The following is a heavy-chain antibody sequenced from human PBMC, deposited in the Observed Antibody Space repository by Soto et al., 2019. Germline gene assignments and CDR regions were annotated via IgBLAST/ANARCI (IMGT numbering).Heavy chain of an antibody. Sequence: EVQLVESGGGLVQPGRSLRLSCAASGFTFDDYAMHWVRQAPGKGLEWVSGISWSSGRIGYADSVKGRFTVSRDNAKNSLYLQMNSLRAEDTAFYYCARDIGPAAAGGYFYGMDVWGQGTTVTVSS. J-gene: IGHJ6*02. CDR2: ISWSSGRI. V-gene: IGHV3-9*01. CDR3: ARDIGPAAAGGYFYGMDV. D-gene: IGHD6-13*01. CDR1: GFTFDDYA.